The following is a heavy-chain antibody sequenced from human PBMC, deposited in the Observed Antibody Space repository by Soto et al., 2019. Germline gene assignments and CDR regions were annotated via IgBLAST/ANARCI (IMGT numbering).Heavy chain of an antibody. CDR1: GFTFSSYS. J-gene: IGHJ6*02. D-gene: IGHD1-26*01. CDR2: IISSSSYI. Sequence: EVQLVESGGGLVKPGGSLRLSCAASGFTFSSYSMNWVRQAPGKGLEWVSSIISSSSYIYYADSVKGRFTISRDNGKNSLYLQMNSLRAEDTAVYYCARDRWELPLYSYGIDVWGQGTTVTVSS. CDR3: ARDRWELPLYSYGIDV. V-gene: IGHV3-21*01.